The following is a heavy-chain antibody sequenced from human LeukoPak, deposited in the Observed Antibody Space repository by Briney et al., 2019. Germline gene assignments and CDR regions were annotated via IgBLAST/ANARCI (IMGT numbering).Heavy chain of an antibody. V-gene: IGHV3-48*01. D-gene: IGHD2-15*01. CDR2: ISSSSSTI. J-gene: IGHJ4*02. Sequence: GGSLRLSCAASGFTFSSYSMNWVRQAPGKGLDWVSYISSSSSTIYYADSVKGRFTISRDNAKNSLYLQMNSLRAEDTAVYYCAREVGYCSGGSCYRYFDYWGQGTLVTVSS. CDR3: AREVGYCSGGSCYRYFDY. CDR1: GFTFSSYS.